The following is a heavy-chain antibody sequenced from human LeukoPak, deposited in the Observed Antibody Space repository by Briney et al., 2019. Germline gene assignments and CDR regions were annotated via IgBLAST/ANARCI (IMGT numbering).Heavy chain of an antibody. J-gene: IGHJ5*02. CDR3: ARGYCSGGSCMRLDWFDP. D-gene: IGHD2-15*01. V-gene: IGHV1-18*01. CDR1: GYTFTSYG. Sequence: ASVKVSCKASGYTFTSYGISWVRQAPGQGLEWMGWISAYNGNTNYAQKLQGRVTITTDESTSTAYMELSSLRSEDTAVYYCARGYCSGGSCMRLDWFDPWGQGTLVTVSS. CDR2: ISAYNGNT.